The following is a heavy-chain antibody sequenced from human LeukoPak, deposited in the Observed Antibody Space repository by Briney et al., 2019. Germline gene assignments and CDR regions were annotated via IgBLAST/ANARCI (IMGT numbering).Heavy chain of an antibody. CDR3: ASGPVYYDSSGTDY. J-gene: IGHJ4*02. CDR1: GGSISSYY. CDR2: IYTSGST. Sequence: PSETPSLTCTVSGGSISSYYWSWIRQPAGKGLEWIGRIYTSGSTNYNPSLKSRVTMSVDTSKNQFSLKLSSVTAADTAVYYCASGPVYYDSSGTDYWGQGTLVTVSS. D-gene: IGHD3-22*01. V-gene: IGHV4-4*07.